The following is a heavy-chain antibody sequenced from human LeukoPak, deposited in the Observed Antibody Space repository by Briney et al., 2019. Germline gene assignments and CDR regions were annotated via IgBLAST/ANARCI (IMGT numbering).Heavy chain of an antibody. Sequence: SETLSLTCSVSGGSISSGDYYWSWIRQHPGKGLEWIGYIYYSGSTYYNPSLKSRVTISVDTSKNQFSLKLSSVTAADTAVYYCAREISGYGASDYWGQVTLVTVSP. CDR3: AREISGYGASDY. J-gene: IGHJ4*02. D-gene: IGHD3-22*01. CDR1: GGSISSGDYY. CDR2: IYYSGST. V-gene: IGHV4-31*03.